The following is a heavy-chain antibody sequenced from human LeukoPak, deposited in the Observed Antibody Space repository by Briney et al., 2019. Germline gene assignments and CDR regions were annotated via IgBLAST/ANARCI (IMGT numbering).Heavy chain of an antibody. D-gene: IGHD1-1*01. CDR1: GHSLSSSSYY. V-gene: IGHV4-39*07. CDR3: AKGGWTTGTTRAFDI. CDR2: IYYNGDT. J-gene: IGHJ3*02. Sequence: SETLSLTCTVSGHSLSSSSYYWGWIRQSPGKGLEWIGSIYYNGDTYYNPSLKSRVTVSIDTPKNQFFLKVNSVTAADTAVYYCAKGGWTTGTTRAFDIWGQGTMVTVSS.